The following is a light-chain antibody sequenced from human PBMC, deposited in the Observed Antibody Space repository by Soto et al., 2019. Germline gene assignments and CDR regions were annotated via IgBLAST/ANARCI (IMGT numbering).Light chain of an antibody. Sequence: QSALTQPASVSGSPGQSIAISCTGTSRDVGSYNYVSWNQQHPGKAPKLMIYDVSARPSGVSNRFSGSKSDNTASLTISGLQAEDEDDYYCSSYTSSNTVVFGGGTKLTVL. V-gene: IGLV2-14*01. CDR3: SSYTSSNTVV. CDR2: DVS. CDR1: SRDVGSYNY. J-gene: IGLJ2*01.